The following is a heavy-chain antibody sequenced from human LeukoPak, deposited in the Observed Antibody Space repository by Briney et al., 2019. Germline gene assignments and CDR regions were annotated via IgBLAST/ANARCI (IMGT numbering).Heavy chain of an antibody. CDR3: AREHLYYDFWSGYYPLYYYYYYMDV. D-gene: IGHD3-3*01. Sequence: PGGSLRLSCAASGFTFDDYGMSWVRQAPGKGLEWVSGINWNGGSTGYADSVKGRFTISRDNAKNSLYLQMNSLRAEDTALYYCAREHLYYDFWSGYYPLYYYYYYMDVWGKGTTVTVSS. CDR2: INWNGGST. CDR1: GFTFDDYG. V-gene: IGHV3-20*04. J-gene: IGHJ6*03.